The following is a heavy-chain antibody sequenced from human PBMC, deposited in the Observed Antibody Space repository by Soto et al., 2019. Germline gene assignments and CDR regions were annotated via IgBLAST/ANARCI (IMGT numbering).Heavy chain of an antibody. D-gene: IGHD3-10*01. J-gene: IGHJ5*02. CDR3: ARMASSGSLNWFDP. CDR2: MNAGSGNT. Sequence: ASVKVSCKASGYTFTSYEINWVRQATGQGLEWMGWMNAGSGNTGYAHKFQGRVTMTRNISISTSYMELSRLGSDDTAIYYCARMASSGSLNWFDPWGQGTLVTVSS. V-gene: IGHV1-8*01. CDR1: GYTFTSYE.